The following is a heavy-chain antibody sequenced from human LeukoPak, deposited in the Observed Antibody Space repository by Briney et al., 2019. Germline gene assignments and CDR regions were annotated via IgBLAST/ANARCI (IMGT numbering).Heavy chain of an antibody. CDR2: IYADGST. D-gene: IGHD2-15*01. CDR1: GGSISSSF. J-gene: IGHJ4*02. CDR3: ARAPSGCGGTCAFDY. V-gene: IGHV4-4*07. Sequence: SETLFLTCTVSGGSISSSFWSWIRQPAGKGLEWIGRIYADGSTNNNPSLKSRITLALDTPENQFSLKLTSVTAADTAVYFCARAPSGCGGTCAFDYWGQGILVTVSS.